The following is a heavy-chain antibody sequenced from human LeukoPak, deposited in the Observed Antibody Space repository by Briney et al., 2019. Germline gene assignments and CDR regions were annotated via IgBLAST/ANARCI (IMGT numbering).Heavy chain of an antibody. CDR3: ARGRQGAKTRYFDL. CDR2: ISSDGGST. Sequence: GGSLRLPCAASGIIFSNYAMHWVRQGPGKGLECISTISSDGGSTYYANSVKGRFTISRDNSKNTLYLQMGSLRAEDMAVYYCARGRQGAKTRYFDLWGRGTRVTVSS. D-gene: IGHD1-26*01. V-gene: IGHV3-64*01. J-gene: IGHJ2*01. CDR1: GIIFSNYA.